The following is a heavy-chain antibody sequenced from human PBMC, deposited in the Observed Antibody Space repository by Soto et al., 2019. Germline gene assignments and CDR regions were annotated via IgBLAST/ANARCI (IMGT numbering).Heavy chain of an antibody. CDR1: GGSFSDND. CDR2: IGPVGVT. CDR3: AGLTGYYDRSGDWIQRGAMDA. Sequence: SETLSLTCAVHGGSFSDNDWSWIRQPPGKGLEWLVDIGPVGVTKANPSLRGRLSISLDTSNDQLSLKLTSVTAADTAVYYCAGLTGYYDRSGDWIQRGAMDAWGQGTTVTVSS. V-gene: IGHV4-34*01. J-gene: IGHJ6*02. D-gene: IGHD3-22*01.